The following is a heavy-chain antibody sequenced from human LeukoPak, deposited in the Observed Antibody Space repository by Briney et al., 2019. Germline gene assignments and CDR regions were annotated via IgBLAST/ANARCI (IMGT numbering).Heavy chain of an antibody. CDR1: GFTFSIYA. Sequence: GGSLRLSCAASGFTFSIYAMSWVRQAPGKGLEWISAISGSAGNTYYADSVKGRLTTSRDNSKNTMYLQMNSLRAEDTAVYYCAKDLVNNYDFWSGYYIGFDYWGQGTLVTVAS. V-gene: IGHV3-23*01. D-gene: IGHD3-3*01. CDR3: AKDLVNNYDFWSGYYIGFDY. CDR2: ISGSAGNT. J-gene: IGHJ4*02.